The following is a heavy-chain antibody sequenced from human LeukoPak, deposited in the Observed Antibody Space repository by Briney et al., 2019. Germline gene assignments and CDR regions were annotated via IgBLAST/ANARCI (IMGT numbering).Heavy chain of an antibody. Sequence: SVKVSCKASGGTFSSYAISWVRQAPGQGLEWMGGIIPIFGTANYAQKFQGRVTITADESTSTAYMELSSLRSEDTAVYYCATISRSITMVRGVKRDYYFDYWGQGTLVTVSS. CDR1: GGTFSSYA. D-gene: IGHD3-10*01. CDR3: ATISRSITMVRGVKRDYYFDY. V-gene: IGHV1-69*13. CDR2: IIPIFGTA. J-gene: IGHJ4*02.